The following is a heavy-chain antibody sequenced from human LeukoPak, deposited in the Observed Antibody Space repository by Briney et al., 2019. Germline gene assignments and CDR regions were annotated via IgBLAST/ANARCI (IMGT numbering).Heavy chain of an antibody. V-gene: IGHV1-18*01. J-gene: IGHJ4*02. CDR1: GYTSTSYG. D-gene: IGHD3-22*01. CDR2: ISAYNGNT. Sequence: ASVKVSCKASGYTSTSYGISWVQQAPGQGLEWMGWISAYNGNTNYAQKLQGRVTMTTDTSTSTAYMELRSLRSDDTAVYYCARDGSRSGYYYFDYWGQGTLVTVSS. CDR3: ARDGSRSGYYYFDY.